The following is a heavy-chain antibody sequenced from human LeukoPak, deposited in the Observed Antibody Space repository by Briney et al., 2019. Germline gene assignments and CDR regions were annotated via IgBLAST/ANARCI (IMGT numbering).Heavy chain of an antibody. CDR3: ARDRVVVATTPAFGS. J-gene: IGHJ4*02. V-gene: IGHV1-18*01. Sequence: GASVKVSCKASGYTFTSYGISWVRQAPGQGLEWMGWISAYNGNTNYAQKLQGRVTMTTDTSTSTAYMELRSLRSDDTAVYDCARDRVVVATTPAFGSWGQGTLVTVSS. D-gene: IGHD5-12*01. CDR1: GYTFTSYG. CDR2: ISAYNGNT.